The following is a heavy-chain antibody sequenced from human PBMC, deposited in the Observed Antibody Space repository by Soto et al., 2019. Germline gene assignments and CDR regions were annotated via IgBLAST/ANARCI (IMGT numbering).Heavy chain of an antibody. J-gene: IGHJ4*02. CDR2: ISGSGGST. CDR3: AKDPSSSWYLPTFDY. CDR1: GFTFSSYA. D-gene: IGHD6-13*01. Sequence: EVQLLESGGGLVQPGGSLRLSCAASGFTFSSYAMSWVRQAPGKGLEWVSAISGSGGSTYYADSVKGRFTISRDNSKNTLDLQMNSLRAEDTAVYYCAKDPSSSWYLPTFDYWGQGTLVTVSS. V-gene: IGHV3-23*01.